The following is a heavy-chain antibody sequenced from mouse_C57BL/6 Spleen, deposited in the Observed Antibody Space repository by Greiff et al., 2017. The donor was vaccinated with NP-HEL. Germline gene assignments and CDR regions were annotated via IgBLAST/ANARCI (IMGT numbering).Heavy chain of an antibody. V-gene: IGHV1-15*01. D-gene: IGHD1-3*01. J-gene: IGHJ3*01. CDR1: GYTFTDYE. Sequence: VQLQQSGAELVRPGASVTLSCKASGYTFTDYEMHWVKQTPVHGLEWIGAIYPETGGTAYNQKFKGKAILTADKSSSTAYMELRSLTSEDSAVYYCTRWRALKGFAYWGQGTLVTVSA. CDR3: TRWRALKGFAY. CDR2: IYPETGGT.